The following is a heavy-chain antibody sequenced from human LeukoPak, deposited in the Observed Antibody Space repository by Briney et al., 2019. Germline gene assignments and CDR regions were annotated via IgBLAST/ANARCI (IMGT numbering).Heavy chain of an antibody. Sequence: GGSLRLSCAASGFTFNTYAMNWVRQAPGKGLEWVSSMTTISTLMYYAASVKGRFTVSRDNAKNSLYLQMNSLGAEDTAVYYCTRARVVTVPGTADYYFYMDVWGRGTTVTVSS. CDR2: MTTISTLM. V-gene: IGHV3-21*01. D-gene: IGHD6-19*01. J-gene: IGHJ6*03. CDR3: TRARVVTVPGTADYYFYMDV. CDR1: GFTFNTYA.